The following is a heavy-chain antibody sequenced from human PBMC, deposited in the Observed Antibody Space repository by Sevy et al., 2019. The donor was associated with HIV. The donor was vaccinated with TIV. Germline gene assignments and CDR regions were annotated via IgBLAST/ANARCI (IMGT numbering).Heavy chain of an antibody. D-gene: IGHD3-16*01. CDR1: GFTFSSYW. V-gene: IGHV3-7*03. CDR3: ARDLGDPYFDY. J-gene: IGHJ4*02. CDR2: IKQDGSEK. Sequence: GGSLRLSCAASGFTFSSYWMSWVRQAPGKGLEWVTNIKQDGSEKYYVDSVKGRFTISRDNAKNSLYLQMNSLRAEDTAVYYCARDLGDPYFDYWGQGTLVTVSS.